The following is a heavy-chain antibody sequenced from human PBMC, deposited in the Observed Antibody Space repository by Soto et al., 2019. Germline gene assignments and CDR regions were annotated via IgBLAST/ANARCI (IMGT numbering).Heavy chain of an antibody. CDR2: INPNSGGT. CDR3: ARDLGDYGYYGMDV. D-gene: IGHD4-17*01. Sequence: GVSVKVSCKASGYTFTGYYMHWVRQAPGQGLEWMGWINPNSGGTNYADSVKGRFTISRDNAKNSLYLQMNSLRAEDTAVYYCARDLGDYGYYGMDVWGQGTTVTVSS. J-gene: IGHJ6*02. V-gene: IGHV1-2*02. CDR1: GYTFTGYY.